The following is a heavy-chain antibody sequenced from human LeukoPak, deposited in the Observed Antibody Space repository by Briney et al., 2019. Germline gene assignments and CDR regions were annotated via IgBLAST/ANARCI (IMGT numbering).Heavy chain of an antibody. Sequence: PGGSLRLSCAASGFTFSSYAMHWARQAPGKGLEYVSGISSNGGSTYYANPVKGRFTISRDNSKNTLYLQMGSLRAEDMAVYYCARDYGGNPLLDAFDIWGQGTMVTVSS. V-gene: IGHV3-64*01. CDR2: ISSNGGST. D-gene: IGHD4-23*01. CDR3: ARDYGGNPLLDAFDI. J-gene: IGHJ3*02. CDR1: GFTFSSYA.